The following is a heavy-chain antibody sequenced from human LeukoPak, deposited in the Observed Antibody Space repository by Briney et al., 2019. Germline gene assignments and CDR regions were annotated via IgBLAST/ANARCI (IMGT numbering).Heavy chain of an antibody. J-gene: IGHJ4*02. Sequence: GGSLRLSCAASGFTFSNYAMSWVRQAPGRGLEWVSTIGGTGDRTYYADSVKGRFTISRDNSMDTLYLQMNSLEVEDTAIYYCAKDPVVYHGGSGWHYFDYWGQGTLVTVSS. D-gene: IGHD6-19*01. CDR2: IGGTGDRT. V-gene: IGHV3-23*01. CDR3: AKDPVVYHGGSGWHYFDY. CDR1: GFTFSNYA.